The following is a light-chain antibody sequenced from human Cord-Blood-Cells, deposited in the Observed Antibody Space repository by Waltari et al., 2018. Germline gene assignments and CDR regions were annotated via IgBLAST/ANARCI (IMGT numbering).Light chain of an antibody. CDR3: SSYAGSNNLV. Sequence: QSALTQPPSASGSPGQSVTISCTGTSSDVGGYNYVSWYQQHPGKAPKLMIYEVSKRPRGAPDGFSGSKSGNTASLTVSGLQAEDEADYYCSSYAGSNNLVFGGGTKLTVL. CDR2: EVS. J-gene: IGLJ2*01. V-gene: IGLV2-8*01. CDR1: SSDVGGYNY.